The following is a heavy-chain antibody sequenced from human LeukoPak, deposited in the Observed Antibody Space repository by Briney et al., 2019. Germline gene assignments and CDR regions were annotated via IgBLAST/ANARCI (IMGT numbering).Heavy chain of an antibody. CDR2: ISAYNGNT. D-gene: IGHD2-15*01. Sequence: ASVKVSCKASGYTFTSYGISWVRQAPGQGLEWMGRISAYNGNTNYAQKLQGRVTMTTVTSTSTAYMELRSLRSDDTAVYYCARERSAAGGFDYWGQGTLVTVSS. J-gene: IGHJ4*02. CDR1: GYTFTSYG. V-gene: IGHV1-18*01. CDR3: ARERSAAGGFDY.